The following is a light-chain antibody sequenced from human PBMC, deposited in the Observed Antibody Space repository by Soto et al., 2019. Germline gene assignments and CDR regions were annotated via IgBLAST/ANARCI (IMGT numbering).Light chain of an antibody. CDR2: DAS. J-gene: IGKJ4*01. CDR1: QSVSNY. CDR3: QQRSIWPPLT. V-gene: IGKV3-11*01. Sequence: EIVLTQSPATLSLSPGERATLSCRASQSVSNYLAWYQQKPGQAPMLLIYDASNRATGIPARFSGSGSGTDFTLTISSLEPEDFAVYYCQQRSIWPPLTFGGGTKVEIK.